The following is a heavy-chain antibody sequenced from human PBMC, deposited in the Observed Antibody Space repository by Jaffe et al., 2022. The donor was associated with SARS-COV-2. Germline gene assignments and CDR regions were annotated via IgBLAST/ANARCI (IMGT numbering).Heavy chain of an antibody. CDR2: ISSSSSTI. CDR1: GFTFSSYS. J-gene: IGHJ6*02. D-gene: IGHD4-17*01. CDR3: ATDDYGDYVSGDYYYGMDV. Sequence: EVQLVESGGGLVQPGGSLRLSCAASGFTFSSYSMNWVRQAPGKGLEWVSYISSSSSTIYYADSVKGRFTISRDNAKNSLYLQMNSLRDEDTAVYYCATDDYGDYVSGDYYYGMDVWGQGTTVTVSS. V-gene: IGHV3-48*02.